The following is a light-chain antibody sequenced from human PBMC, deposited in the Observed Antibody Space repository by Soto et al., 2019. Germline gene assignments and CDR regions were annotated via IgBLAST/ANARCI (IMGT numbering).Light chain of an antibody. CDR2: LGS. CDR3: MQALQLPPT. CDR1: QSLLHSNGYNY. Sequence: DTGMTQSPLSLPVTPGEPASITCTSSQSLLHSNGYNYLDWYLQKPGQSPHLLIYLGSNRASGVPDRFSGSGSGTHFTLKISRVEAEDVGVYYCMQALQLPPTFGQGTKLEIK. J-gene: IGKJ2*01. V-gene: IGKV2-28*01.